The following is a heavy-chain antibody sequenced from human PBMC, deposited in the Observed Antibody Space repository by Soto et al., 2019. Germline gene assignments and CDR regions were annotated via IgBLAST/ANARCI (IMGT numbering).Heavy chain of an antibody. Sequence: QGQLRQWGAGVLKPSDTLSLTCAVFSASLGDHYWAWIRQSPDKGLEWIGEVHPSGSTDYNPSLMSRLTLSLETSRNQFSLKVASVTAADTAVYFCARGKPSGSRFGPRNFFYYGLDVWGPGTTVTVSS. CDR1: SASLGDHY. V-gene: IGHV4-34*02. D-gene: IGHD5-18*01. CDR2: VHPSGST. J-gene: IGHJ6*02. CDR3: ARGKPSGSRFGPRNFFYYGLDV.